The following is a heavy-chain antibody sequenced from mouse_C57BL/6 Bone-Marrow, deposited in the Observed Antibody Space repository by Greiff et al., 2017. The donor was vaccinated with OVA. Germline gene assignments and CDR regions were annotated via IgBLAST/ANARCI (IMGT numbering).Heavy chain of an antibody. CDR3: TTEDYGFAY. CDR1: GFNIKDDY. D-gene: IGHD2-4*01. Sequence: EVQLQQSGAELVRPGASVKLSCTASGFNIKDDYMHWVKQRPEQGLEWIGWIDPENGDTEYASKFQGKATITADTSSNTAYLQLSSLTSEDTAVYYCTTEDYGFAYWGQGTLVTVSA. CDR2: IDPENGDT. J-gene: IGHJ3*01. V-gene: IGHV14-4*01.